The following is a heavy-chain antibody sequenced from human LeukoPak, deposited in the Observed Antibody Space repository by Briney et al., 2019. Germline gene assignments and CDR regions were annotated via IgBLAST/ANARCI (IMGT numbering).Heavy chain of an antibody. CDR2: ISGSGGST. D-gene: IGHD6-6*01. CDR1: GFTFSSYA. CDR3: ARGIAARHFDY. V-gene: IGHV3-23*01. J-gene: IGHJ4*02. Sequence: PGGSLRLSCAASGFTFSSYAMSWVRQAPGKGLEWVSAISGSGGSTYYADSVKGRFTISRDNAKNSLYLQMNSLRAEDTAVYYCARGIAARHFDYWGQGTLVTVSS.